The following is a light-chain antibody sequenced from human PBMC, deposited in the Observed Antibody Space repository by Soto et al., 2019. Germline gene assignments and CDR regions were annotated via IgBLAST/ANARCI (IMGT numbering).Light chain of an antibody. CDR3: HQYGSSPWT. V-gene: IGKV3-20*01. J-gene: IGKJ1*01. CDR2: GAS. CDR1: QTVSSRY. Sequence: EIVLTQSPGTVCLSPGARATLSCRASQTVSSRYLAGYQQKPGQAPRLLIYGASSRAPGIPDRFSGSGSGIDFSLTISRLEPEEFAVYYCHQYGSSPWTFGQGTKVEF.